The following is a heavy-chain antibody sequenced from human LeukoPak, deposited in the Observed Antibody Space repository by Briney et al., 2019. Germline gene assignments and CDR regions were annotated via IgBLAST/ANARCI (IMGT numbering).Heavy chain of an antibody. CDR3: AKDLIYCSGGGCYSTPYYFDY. J-gene: IGHJ4*02. Sequence: GGSLRLSCAASGFTFSSYAMSWVRQAPGKGLEWVSAISGSGGSTYYADSVKGRFTISRDNSKNTLYLQMNSLRAEDTAVYYCAKDLIYCSGGGCYSTPYYFDYWGQGTLVTVSS. D-gene: IGHD2-15*01. CDR1: GFTFSSYA. V-gene: IGHV3-23*01. CDR2: ISGSGGST.